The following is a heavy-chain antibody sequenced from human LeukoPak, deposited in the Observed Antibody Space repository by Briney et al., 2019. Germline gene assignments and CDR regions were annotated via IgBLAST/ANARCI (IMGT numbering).Heavy chain of an antibody. J-gene: IGHJ3*02. CDR1: GFTFSSYW. CDR2: IKQDGSEK. D-gene: IGHD6-13*01. Sequence: GSLRLSCAASGFTFSSYWMSWVRQAPGKGLEWVANIKQDGSEKYYVDSVKGRFTISRDNAKNSLYLQMNSLRAEDTAVYYCARERSSPNDAFDIWGQGTMVTVSS. CDR3: ARERSSPNDAFDI. V-gene: IGHV3-7*01.